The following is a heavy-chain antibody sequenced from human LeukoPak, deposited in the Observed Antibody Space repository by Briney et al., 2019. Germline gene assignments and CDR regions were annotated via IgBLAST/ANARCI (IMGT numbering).Heavy chain of an antibody. CDR2: IKQDGSEK. CDR1: GFTFSSYW. CDR3: AKDAFYSSDP. V-gene: IGHV3-7*01. Sequence: GGSLRLSCAASGFTFSSYWMSWVRQAPGKGLEWVANIKQDGSEKYYVDSVKGRFTISRDNIKNSLYLQMDSLRAEDTAVYYCAKDAFYSSDPWGRGTLVTVSS. D-gene: IGHD2-21*01. J-gene: IGHJ5*02.